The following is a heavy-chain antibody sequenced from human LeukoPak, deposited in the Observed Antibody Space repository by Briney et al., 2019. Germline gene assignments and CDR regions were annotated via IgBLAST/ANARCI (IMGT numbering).Heavy chain of an antibody. J-gene: IGHJ5*02. Sequence: GTSLRLSCAISGATSNTYAMHWVRQAPGQGLEWVAAISFDESNTYYADSVRGRFTIYRDNSKKMAYLQMGSLRPEDTAIYFCARAALSSGWKAGINHWGQGSRVTVS. V-gene: IGHV3-30*03. D-gene: IGHD6-19*01. CDR3: ARAALSSGWKAGINH. CDR2: ISFDESNT. CDR1: GATSNTYA.